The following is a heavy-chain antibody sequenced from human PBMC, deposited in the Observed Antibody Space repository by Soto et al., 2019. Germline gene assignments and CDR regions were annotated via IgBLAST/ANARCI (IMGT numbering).Heavy chain of an antibody. CDR2: IWYDGSNK. CDR1: GFTFSSYG. Sequence: PGGSLRLSCAVSGFTFSSYGMHWVRQAPGKGLEWVAVIWYDGSNKYYADSVKGRFTISRDNSKNTLYLQMNSLRAEDTAVYYCAREVGVVPAAITNAASRYYGMDVWGQGTTVTVSS. V-gene: IGHV3-33*01. J-gene: IGHJ6*02. D-gene: IGHD2-2*02. CDR3: AREVGVVPAAITNAASRYYGMDV.